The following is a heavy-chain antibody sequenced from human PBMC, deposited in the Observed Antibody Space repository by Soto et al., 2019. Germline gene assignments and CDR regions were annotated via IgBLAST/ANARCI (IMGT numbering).Heavy chain of an antibody. CDR1: GFTFSTYA. D-gene: IGHD1-7*01. CDR3: AKDQGFGNLGAEYFHH. CDR2: VSGSGLST. Sequence: EVQLLESGGGSVQRGGSLRLSCAASGFTFSTYAMNWVRQAPGKGLEWVSIVSGSGLSTYYADSVKGRFTVSRDNSKNTLYLQMNGLRAEDTAVYYCAKDQGFGNLGAEYFHHWGQGSLVTVSS. J-gene: IGHJ1*01. V-gene: IGHV3-23*01.